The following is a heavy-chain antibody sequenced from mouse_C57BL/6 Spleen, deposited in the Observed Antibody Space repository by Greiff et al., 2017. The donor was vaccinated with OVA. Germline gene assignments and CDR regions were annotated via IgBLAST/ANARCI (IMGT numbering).Heavy chain of an antibody. J-gene: IGHJ4*01. CDR3: ARHGNYAMDY. CDR2: IDPSDSYT. CDR1: GYTFTSYW. D-gene: IGHD2-1*01. Sequence: QVQLQQPGAELVKPGASVKLSCKASGYTFTSYWMQWVKQRPGQGLEWIGEIDPSDSYTNYNQKFKGKATLPVDTSSSTAYMQLSSLTSEDSAVYYCARHGNYAMDYWGQGTSVTVSS. V-gene: IGHV1-50*01.